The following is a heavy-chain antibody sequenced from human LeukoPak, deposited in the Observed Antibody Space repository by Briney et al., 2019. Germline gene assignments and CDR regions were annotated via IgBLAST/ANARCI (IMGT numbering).Heavy chain of an antibody. J-gene: IGHJ4*02. CDR3: ARDTGGLHYFDY. Sequence: GRSLRLSCAASGFTFSSYAMHWVRQAPGKGLEWVAVISYDGSNKYYADSVKGRFTISRHNSKNTLYLQMNSLRPEDTAVYYCARDTGGLHYFDYWGQGTLVTVSS. CDR1: GFTFSSYA. D-gene: IGHD1-26*01. CDR2: ISYDGSNK. V-gene: IGHV3-30*14.